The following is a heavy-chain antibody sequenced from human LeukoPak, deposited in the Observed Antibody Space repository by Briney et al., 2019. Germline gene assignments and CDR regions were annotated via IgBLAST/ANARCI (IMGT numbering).Heavy chain of an antibody. CDR1: GFTLSTYW. D-gene: IGHD3-10*01. CDR3: GRFGDEAGIDN. CDR2: IKPSGTET. Sequence: GGSLRLSCAACGFTLSTYWMTGLRQAPGKGLEGVANIKPSGTETYYGDPVKGRFTISRDNAKNLLYLQMSSLRAEDTAVYSCGRFGDEAGIDNWGQGTLVTVSS. V-gene: IGHV3-7*01. J-gene: IGHJ4*02.